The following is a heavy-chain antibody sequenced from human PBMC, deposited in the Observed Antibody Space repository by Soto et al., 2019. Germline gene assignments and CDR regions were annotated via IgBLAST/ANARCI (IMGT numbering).Heavy chain of an antibody. CDR1: GFTFSSYS. V-gene: IGHV3-21*01. CDR2: ISSSTGYI. D-gene: IGHD5-12*01. J-gene: IGHJ4*02. CDR3: ARAGRDGYNWDY. Sequence: PGGSLRLSCATSGFTFSSYSMNWVRQAPWRGLEWVSSISSSTGYIYYADSVKGRFTISRDNAKNSLYLQMNSLRAEDTAVYYCARAGRDGYNWDYWGQGTLVTVSS.